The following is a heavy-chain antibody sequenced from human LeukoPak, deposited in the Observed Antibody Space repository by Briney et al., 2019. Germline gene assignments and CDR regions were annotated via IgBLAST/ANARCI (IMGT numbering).Heavy chain of an antibody. J-gene: IGHJ4*02. Sequence: SVKVSCKASGGTFSSYAISWVRQAPGQGLEWMGRIIPILGIANYAQKFQGRVTITADKSTSTAYVELSSLRSEDTAVYYCASNFGAVTTGQFDYWGQGTLVTVSS. D-gene: IGHD4-17*01. CDR3: ASNFGAVTTGQFDY. CDR2: IIPILGIA. CDR1: GGTFSSYA. V-gene: IGHV1-69*04.